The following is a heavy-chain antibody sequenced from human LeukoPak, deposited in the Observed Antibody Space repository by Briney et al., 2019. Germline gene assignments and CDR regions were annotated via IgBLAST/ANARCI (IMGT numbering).Heavy chain of an antibody. CDR2: IYPGDSDT. V-gene: IGHV5-51*01. CDR1: GSNFTSYW. Sequence: GESLQISCKGSGSNFTSYWIGWVRQLPGKGLEGMGIIYPGDSDTRYSPSFQGQVTISADKSISTAYLQWSSLKASDTAMYYCARSGGYYGSGSSPFDYWGQGTLVTVSS. D-gene: IGHD3-10*01. CDR3: ARSGGYYGSGSSPFDY. J-gene: IGHJ4*02.